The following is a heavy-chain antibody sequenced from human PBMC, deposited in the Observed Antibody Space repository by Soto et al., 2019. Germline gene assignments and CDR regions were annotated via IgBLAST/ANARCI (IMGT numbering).Heavy chain of an antibody. CDR3: ARDPDYDSSGTGAFDI. V-gene: IGHV3-30-3*01. J-gene: IGHJ3*02. CDR2: ISYDGSNK. Sequence: GVSLRLSCAASGFTFSSYAMHWVRQAPGKGLEWVAVISYDGSNKYYADSVKGRFTISRDNSKNTLYLQMNSLRAEDTAVYYCARDPDYDSSGTGAFDIWGQGTMVTVSS. CDR1: GFTFSSYA. D-gene: IGHD3-22*01.